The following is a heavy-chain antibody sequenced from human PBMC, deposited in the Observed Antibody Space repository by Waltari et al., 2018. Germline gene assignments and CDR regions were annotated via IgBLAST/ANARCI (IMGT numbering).Heavy chain of an antibody. Sequence: QVQLVESGGGVVQPGRSLRLSCAASGFTFSSYGMHWVRQAPGKGLEWVAVIWYDGSNKYYADSVKGRFTISRDNSKNTLYLQMNSLRAEDTAMYYCAKGAVGGATWDYYYYMDVWGKGTTVTVSS. D-gene: IGHD1-26*01. CDR2: IWYDGSNK. CDR1: GFTFSSYG. V-gene: IGHV3-30*18. J-gene: IGHJ6*03. CDR3: AKGAVGGATWDYYYYMDV.